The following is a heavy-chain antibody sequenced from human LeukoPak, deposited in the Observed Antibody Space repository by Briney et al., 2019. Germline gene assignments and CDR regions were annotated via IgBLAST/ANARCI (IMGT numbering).Heavy chain of an antibody. CDR1: GFTFSDAW. CDR2: IKSRNRGETV. V-gene: IGHV3-15*01. Sequence: GGSLRLSCAASGFTFSDAWMNWVRLAPGKGLEWVGRIKSRNRGETVDYAAPVKGRFTISRDDSKTSVYLQMNSLKTEDTAIYYCTTDGSTTLSNTFDYWGQGTLVTVSS. D-gene: IGHD1-26*01. CDR3: TTDGSTTLSNTFDY. J-gene: IGHJ4*02.